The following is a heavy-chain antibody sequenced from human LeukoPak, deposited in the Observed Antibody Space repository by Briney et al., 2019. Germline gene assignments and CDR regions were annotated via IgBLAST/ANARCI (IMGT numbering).Heavy chain of an antibody. J-gene: IGHJ4*02. Sequence: PGGSLRLSCAASGFTFSSYNMSWVRQAPGKGLEWVGRIKSKTDGGTTDYAAPVKGRFTISRDDSKNTLYLQMNSLKTEDTAVYYCTTTPRTKTYYYDSSGYYHTAWGQGTLVTVSS. D-gene: IGHD3-22*01. CDR3: TTTPRTKTYYYDSSGYYHTA. CDR2: IKSKTDGGTT. CDR1: GFTFSSYN. V-gene: IGHV3-15*01.